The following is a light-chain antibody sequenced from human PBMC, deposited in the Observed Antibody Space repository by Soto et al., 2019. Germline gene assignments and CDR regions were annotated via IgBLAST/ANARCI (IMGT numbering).Light chain of an antibody. CDR1: SSDVGGYNY. Sequence: QSVLTQPLSASGSPGQSVTISCTGTSSDVGGYNYVSWYQQHPDKAPKLIIYEVSKRPSGVPDRFSGSKSGNTASLTVSGLQAEDEADYYCSSYGGYNNVIFGGGTKVTVL. J-gene: IGLJ2*01. V-gene: IGLV2-8*01. CDR2: EVS. CDR3: SSYGGYNNVI.